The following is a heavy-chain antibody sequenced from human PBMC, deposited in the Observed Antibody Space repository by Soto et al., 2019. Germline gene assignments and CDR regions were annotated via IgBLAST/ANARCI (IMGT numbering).Heavy chain of an antibody. D-gene: IGHD2-2*01. CDR1: GGSISSSSYY. V-gene: IGHV4-39*01. J-gene: IGHJ4*02. CDR2: IYYSGST. CDR3: ARIYCSSTSCSSFDY. Sequence: SETLFLTCTVSGGSISSSSYYWGWIRQPPGKGLEWIGSIYYSGSTYYNPSLKSRVTISVDTSKNQFSLKLSSVTAADTAVYYCARIYCSSTSCSSFDYWGQGTLVTVSS.